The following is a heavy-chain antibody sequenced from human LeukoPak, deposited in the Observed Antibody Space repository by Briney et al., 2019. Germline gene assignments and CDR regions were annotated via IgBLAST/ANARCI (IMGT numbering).Heavy chain of an antibody. D-gene: IGHD1-26*01. J-gene: IGHJ4*02. CDR1: GYTFTGYY. CDR3: ARGGGRYSVDY. CDR2: INPNSGGT. Sequence: GASVKVSCKASGYTFTGYYMHWVRQAPGQGLEWMGWINPNSGGTKSVQKFQGRVTMTRDTSITTVYMELSGLSFDDTAVYYCARGGGRYSVDYWGQGTLVIVSS. V-gene: IGHV1-2*02.